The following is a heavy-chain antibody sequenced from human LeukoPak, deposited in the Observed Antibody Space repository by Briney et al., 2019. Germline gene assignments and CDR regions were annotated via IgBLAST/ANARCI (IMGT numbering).Heavy chain of an antibody. D-gene: IGHD3-10*01. CDR3: ARDGEGHYFYF. CDR1: GYTFSSYA. Sequence: QPGGSLRLSCAASGYTFSSYAMHWVRQAPGKGLGYVSAISSNGGSTYYANSVKGRFTISRDNSKNTLYLQMGSLRAEDMAVYYCARDGEGHYFYFCGQETLVTVSS. J-gene: IGHJ4*02. V-gene: IGHV3-64*01. CDR2: ISSNGGST.